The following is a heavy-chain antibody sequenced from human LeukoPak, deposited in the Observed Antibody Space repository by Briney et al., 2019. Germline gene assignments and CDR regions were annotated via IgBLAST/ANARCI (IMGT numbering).Heavy chain of an antibody. J-gene: IGHJ2*01. CDR3: AKALRESSGREYFDL. V-gene: IGHV3-23*01. Sequence: GGSLRLSCAASAFTFSSYAMSWVRQAPGKGLEWVSGVSGSGGSTYYADSVKGRFTISRDNSKNTLYLQLNSLRVEDTAEYYCAKALRESSGREYFDLWGRGTLVTVSS. D-gene: IGHD6-19*01. CDR2: VSGSGGST. CDR1: AFTFSSYA.